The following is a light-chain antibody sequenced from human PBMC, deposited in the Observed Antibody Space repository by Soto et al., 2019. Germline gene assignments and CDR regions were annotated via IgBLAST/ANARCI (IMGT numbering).Light chain of an antibody. CDR3: AAWDDNLNGLV. CDR1: YSNIGSNT. Sequence: QSVLTQPPSASGTPGQRVTISCSGSYSNIGSNTVNWYQHLPGTAPKLLIYSTDQWPSGVPDRFSGSKSGTSASLAISGLQSDDEADYYCAAWDDNLNGLVFGGGTQLTVL. CDR2: STD. V-gene: IGLV1-44*01. J-gene: IGLJ7*01.